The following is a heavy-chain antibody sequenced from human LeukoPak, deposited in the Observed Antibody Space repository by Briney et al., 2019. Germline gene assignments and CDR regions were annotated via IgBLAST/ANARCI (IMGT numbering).Heavy chain of an antibody. CDR2: ISAYNGNT. CDR1: GYTFTSYG. CDR3: ASSETYSSSWYGLDY. D-gene: IGHD6-13*01. Sequence: ASVKVSCKASGYTFTSYGISWVRQAPGQGLEWMGWISAYNGNTNYAQKLQGRVTMTTGTSTSTAYMELRSLRSDDTAVYYCASSETYSSSWYGLDYWGQGTLVTVSS. J-gene: IGHJ4*02. V-gene: IGHV1-18*01.